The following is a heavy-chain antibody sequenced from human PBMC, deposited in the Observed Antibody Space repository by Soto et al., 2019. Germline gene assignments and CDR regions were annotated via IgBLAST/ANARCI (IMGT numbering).Heavy chain of an antibody. CDR1: GFSLTTSGVG. Sequence: QITLKESGPTLVKPTQTLTLTCTFSGFSLTTSGVGVGWIRQTPGKALEWLALIFWDDDKRYRSSLRTTLTITKDTSKNQVVLTMTNMDPVDTATYYCALCLVRGGLFDPWGQGTLVTVSS. D-gene: IGHD3-10*01. CDR2: IFWDDDK. CDR3: ALCLVRGGLFDP. V-gene: IGHV2-5*02. J-gene: IGHJ5*02.